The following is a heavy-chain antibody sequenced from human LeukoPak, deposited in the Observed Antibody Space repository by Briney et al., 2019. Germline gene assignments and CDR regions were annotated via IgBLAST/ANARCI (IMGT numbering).Heavy chain of an antibody. CDR2: IYYSGST. CDR1: GDSISGYY. V-gene: IGHV4-59*08. D-gene: IGHD3-3*01. J-gene: IGHJ4*02. Sequence: PSETLSLTCTVSGDSISGYYWNWIRQPPGKGLEWIRYIYYSGSTNYNPSLKSRVTMSGDTSKNQISLKMNSVTAADTAVYYCARGTIFLDYWGQGTLVTVSS. CDR3: ARGTIFLDY.